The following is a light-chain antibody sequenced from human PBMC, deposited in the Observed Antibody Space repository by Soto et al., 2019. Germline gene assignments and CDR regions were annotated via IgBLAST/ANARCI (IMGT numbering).Light chain of an antibody. CDR1: QSVSSSY. CDR2: GAS. Sequence: EIVMTQSPATLSVSPGERATLSCRASQSVSSSYLAWYQQKPGQAPRLLIYGASSRATGIPDRFSGSGSGTDFTLTISRLEPEDFAVYYCQQYGSSRFTFGPGTKVDI. J-gene: IGKJ3*01. V-gene: IGKV3-20*01. CDR3: QQYGSSRFT.